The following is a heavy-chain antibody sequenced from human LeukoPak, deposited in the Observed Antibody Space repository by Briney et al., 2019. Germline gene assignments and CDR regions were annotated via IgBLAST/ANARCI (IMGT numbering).Heavy chain of an antibody. Sequence: GGSLRLSCAASGFTFSSYSMNCVRHAPGKTLEWVSSISSSMSYIYHADSVKDRFTISRDNAKNSMYLQMNSLRAEDTAVYYCARDQEAIAAAGTSAFDYWGQGTLVTVSS. J-gene: IGHJ4*02. CDR3: ARDQEAIAAAGTSAFDY. V-gene: IGHV3-21*01. D-gene: IGHD6-13*01. CDR2: ISSSMSYI. CDR1: GFTFSSYS.